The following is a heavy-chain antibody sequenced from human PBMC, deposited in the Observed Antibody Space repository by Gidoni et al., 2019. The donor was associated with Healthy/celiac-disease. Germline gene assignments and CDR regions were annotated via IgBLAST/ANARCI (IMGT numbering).Heavy chain of an antibody. V-gene: IGHV3-74*01. D-gene: IGHD5-18*01. CDR1: GFTFSSYW. CDR2: INSDGRST. J-gene: IGHJ4*02. CDR3: ARDLTSDTAMVTLTEVAMDY. Sequence: EVQLVESGGGLVQPGGSLRLSCAASGFTFSSYWMHWFRQAPGKGLVWVPRINSDGRSTSYADSVKGRFNISRDNAKNTLYLRMNSLRAEDTAVYYCARDLTSDTAMVTLTEVAMDYWGQGTLVTVSS.